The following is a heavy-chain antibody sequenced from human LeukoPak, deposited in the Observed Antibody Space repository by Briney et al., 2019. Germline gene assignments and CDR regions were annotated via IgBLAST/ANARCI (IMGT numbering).Heavy chain of an antibody. CDR2: ISSNGGST. Sequence: GGSLRLSCSASGFTFSSYAMHWVRKAPGKGLEYVSAISSNGGSTYYADSVKGRFTISRDNSKSTLYLQMSSLRAEDTAVYYCVTDRRGILVRGTTFDYWGQGTLVTVSS. CDR3: VTDRRGILVRGTTFDY. V-gene: IGHV3-64D*06. D-gene: IGHD3-10*01. J-gene: IGHJ4*02. CDR1: GFTFSSYA.